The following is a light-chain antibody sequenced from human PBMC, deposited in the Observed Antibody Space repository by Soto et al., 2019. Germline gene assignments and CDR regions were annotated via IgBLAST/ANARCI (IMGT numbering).Light chain of an antibody. CDR1: SSDIGSYNL. CDR3: CSYASTNTLV. J-gene: IGLJ2*01. CDR2: EGN. V-gene: IGLV2-23*01. Sequence: QSALTQPASVSASPGQSITISCTGTSSDIGSYNLVSWYQQHPGKAPKLIISEGNKRPSGVSNRFSGPDSANTASLIISGLQAEDEAEYYCCSYASTNTLVFGGGTKLTVL.